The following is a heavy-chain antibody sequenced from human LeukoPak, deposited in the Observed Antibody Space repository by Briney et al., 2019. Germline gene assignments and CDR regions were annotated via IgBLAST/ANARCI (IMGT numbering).Heavy chain of an antibody. CDR1: GYTFTSYY. CDR3: AAVTTHSQDFDY. J-gene: IGHJ4*02. CDR2: INPSGGST. Sequence: ASVEVSCKASGYTFTSYYMHWVRQAPGQGLEWMGIINPSGGSTSYAQKFQGRVTMTRDTSTSTVYMELSSLRSEDTAVYYCAAVTTHSQDFDYWGQGTLVTVSS. V-gene: IGHV1-46*01. D-gene: IGHD4-17*01.